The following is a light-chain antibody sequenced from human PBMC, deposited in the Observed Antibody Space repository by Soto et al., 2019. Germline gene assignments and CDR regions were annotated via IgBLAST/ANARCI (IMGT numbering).Light chain of an antibody. CDR3: QQYGSSPLT. Sequence: EIVITQSPATLSVSPGERATLSCSASHTVYSNLAWYQQKPGQAPRLLIYGASSRATGIPDRFSGSGSGTDFTLTLSRLEPDDFAVYYCQQYGSSPLTFGQGTKVDIK. CDR2: GAS. J-gene: IGKJ1*01. V-gene: IGKV3-20*01. CDR1: HTVYSN.